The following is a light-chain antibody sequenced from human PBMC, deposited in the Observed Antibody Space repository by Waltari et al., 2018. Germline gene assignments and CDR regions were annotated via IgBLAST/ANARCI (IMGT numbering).Light chain of an antibody. CDR1: QDISNY. Sequence: DIQMTQSPSSLSASVGDRVTITCQASQDISNYLNWYQQKPGKAPKLLIYDASNLETGGPSRFSGSGSGTDFTFTISSLQPEDIATYYCQQYDNLPYTFGQATKLEIK. CDR3: QQYDNLPYT. V-gene: IGKV1-33*01. CDR2: DAS. J-gene: IGKJ2*01.